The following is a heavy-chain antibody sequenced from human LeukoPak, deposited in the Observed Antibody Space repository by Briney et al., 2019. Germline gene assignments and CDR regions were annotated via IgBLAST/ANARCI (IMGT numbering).Heavy chain of an antibody. CDR3: ARDGGNMSSWYVSPYWYFDL. Sequence: KPSETLSLTCTVSGGSISSGGYYWSWIRQHPGKGLEWIGYIYYSGSTYYNPSLKSRVTISVDTSKNQFSLKLSSVTAADTAVYYCARDGGNMSSWYVSPYWYFDLWGRGTLVTVSS. CDR2: IYYSGST. D-gene: IGHD6-13*01. V-gene: IGHV4-31*03. CDR1: GGSISSGGYY. J-gene: IGHJ2*01.